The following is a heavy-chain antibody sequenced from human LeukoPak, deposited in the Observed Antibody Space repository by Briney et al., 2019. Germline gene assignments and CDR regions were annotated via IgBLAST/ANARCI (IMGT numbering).Heavy chain of an antibody. CDR3: ARHLGYCSSTSCYLYYYYYYMDV. V-gene: IGHV4-59*01. CDR2: IYYSGST. J-gene: IGHJ6*03. CDR1: GGSISSYY. Sequence: SETLSLTCTVSGGSISSYYWSWIRQPPGKGLEWIGYIYYSGSTNYNPSLKSRVTISVDTSKNQFSLKLSSVTAADTAVYYCARHLGYCSSTSCYLYYYYYYMDVWGKGTTVTVSS. D-gene: IGHD2-2*01.